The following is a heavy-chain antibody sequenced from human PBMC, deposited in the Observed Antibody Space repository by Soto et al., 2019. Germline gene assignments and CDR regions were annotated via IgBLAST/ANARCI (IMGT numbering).Heavy chain of an antibody. V-gene: IGHV2-5*02. D-gene: IGHD3-3*01. J-gene: IGHJ4*02. CDR3: ARIFDFWSGYYFSY. CDR1: GFSLSTSGVA. Sequence: AGRTLVNPTQTLTLTCTFSGFSLSTSGVAVGLIRQAPRKAPEWLAFIFWDDDKRYSPSLENRLTITKDTSKNQVVLTMTNMDPVDTATYYCARIFDFWSGYYFSYWGRGTLVTVSS. CDR2: IFWDDDK.